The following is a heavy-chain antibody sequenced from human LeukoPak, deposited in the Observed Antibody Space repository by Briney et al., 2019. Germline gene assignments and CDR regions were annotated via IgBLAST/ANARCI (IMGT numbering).Heavy chain of an antibody. Sequence: ETLSLTCAVYGGSFSGYYWSWIRQPPGKGLEWVSAISGSGGSTYYADSVEGRFTISRDNSKNTLYLQMNSLRAEDTAVYYCAKKEKGVIMAWGQGTLVTVSS. D-gene: IGHD3-10*01. J-gene: IGHJ5*02. CDR2: ISGSGGST. CDR3: AKKEKGVIMA. CDR1: GGSFSGYY. V-gene: IGHV3-23*01.